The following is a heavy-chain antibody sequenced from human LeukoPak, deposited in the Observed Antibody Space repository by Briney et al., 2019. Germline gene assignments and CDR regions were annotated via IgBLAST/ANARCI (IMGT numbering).Heavy chain of an antibody. D-gene: IGHD5-18*01. Sequence: GGSLRLSCAASGFTFDDYGMSWVRQAPGKGLDWVSGINWNGGSTGYADSVKGRFTISRDNSKNTLYLQMNSLRAEDTAIFYCAKDKIGYPYYFDYWGQGTLVTFSS. V-gene: IGHV3-20*04. CDR3: AKDKIGYPYYFDY. CDR2: INWNGGST. J-gene: IGHJ4*02. CDR1: GFTFDDYG.